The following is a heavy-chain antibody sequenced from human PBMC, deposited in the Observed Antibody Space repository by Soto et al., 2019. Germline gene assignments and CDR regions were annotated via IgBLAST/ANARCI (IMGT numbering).Heavy chain of an antibody. V-gene: IGHV4-59*01. D-gene: IGHD6-13*01. Sequence: SETLSLTCTVSGCSTSSYYWSWIRQPPGKGLEWIGYIYYSGSTNYNPSLKSRVTISVDTSKNQFSLKLSSVTAADTAVYYCARGGLSSSWYGWGQGTLVTVSS. CDR1: GCSTSSYY. CDR3: ARGGLSSSWYG. CDR2: IYYSGST. J-gene: IGHJ4*02.